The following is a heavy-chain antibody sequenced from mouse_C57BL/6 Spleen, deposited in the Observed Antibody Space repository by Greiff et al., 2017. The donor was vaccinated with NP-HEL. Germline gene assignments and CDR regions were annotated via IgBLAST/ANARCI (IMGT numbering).Heavy chain of an antibody. D-gene: IGHD1-2*01. Sequence: EVQLQESGPGLVKPSQSLSLTCSVTGYSITSGYYWNWIRQFPGNKLEWMGYISYDGSNNYNPSLKNRISITRDTSKNQFFLKLNSVTTEDTATYYCARRWITTADGAMDYWGQGTSVTVSS. J-gene: IGHJ4*01. CDR1: GYSITSGYY. CDR2: ISYDGSN. CDR3: ARRWITTADGAMDY. V-gene: IGHV3-6*01.